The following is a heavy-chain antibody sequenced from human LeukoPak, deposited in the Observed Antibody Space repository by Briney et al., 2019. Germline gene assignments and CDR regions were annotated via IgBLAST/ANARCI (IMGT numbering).Heavy chain of an antibody. CDR2: ISGSGGST. CDR3: AKDYGESYPYGMDV. CDR1: GFTFSSYA. J-gene: IGHJ6*02. D-gene: IGHD1-26*01. V-gene: IGHV3-23*01. Sequence: GGSLRLSCAASGFTFSSYAMSWVRQAPGKGLEWFSAISGSGGSTYYADSVKGRFTISRDNSKNTLYLQMNSLRAEDTAVYYCAKDYGESYPYGMDVWGQGTTVTVSS.